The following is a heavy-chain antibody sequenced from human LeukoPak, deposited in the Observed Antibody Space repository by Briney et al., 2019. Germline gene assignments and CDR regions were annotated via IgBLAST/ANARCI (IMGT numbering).Heavy chain of an antibody. D-gene: IGHD4-17*01. Sequence: PGGSLRLSCAASGFTFSSYSMNWVGQAPGKGLEWVSSISSSNNYIYYADSVKGRFTISRDNAKNSLYLQMDSLRAEDTAVYYCARGPPTDYWGQGTLVTVSS. J-gene: IGHJ4*02. CDR3: ARGPPTDY. CDR1: GFTFSSYS. CDR2: ISSSNNYI. V-gene: IGHV3-21*01.